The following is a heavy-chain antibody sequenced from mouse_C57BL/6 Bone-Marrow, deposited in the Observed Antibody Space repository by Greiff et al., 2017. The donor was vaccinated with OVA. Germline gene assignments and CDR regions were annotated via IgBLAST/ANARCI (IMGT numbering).Heavy chain of an antibody. CDR1: GYTFTNYW. J-gene: IGHJ2*01. CDR3: ARLCYDYLYYFDD. V-gene: IGHV1-63*01. Sequence: QVQLQQSGAELVRPGTSVKMSCKASGYTFTNYWIGWAKQRPGHGLEWIGDIYPGGGYTNYNEKFKGKATLTADKSSSTAYMQFSSLTSEDSAIYYCARLCYDYLYYFDDWGQGTTLTVSS. CDR2: IYPGGGYT. D-gene: IGHD2-4*01.